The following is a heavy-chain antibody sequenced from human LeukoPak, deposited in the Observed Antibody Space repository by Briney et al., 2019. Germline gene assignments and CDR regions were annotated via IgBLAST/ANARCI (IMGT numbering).Heavy chain of an antibody. CDR1: GSTLTELS. D-gene: IGHD3-22*01. J-gene: IGHJ4*02. V-gene: IGHV1-24*01. Sequence: ASVKLSFNVSGSTLTELSMHWVRQAPGEGLGRVGGFDHEDGKTSYAQKFQGRVTMTEDTSTDIAYMELSSLRSEDTAVYYCATTSAYDSSGYDTWGQGTLVTVSS. CDR3: ATTSAYDSSGYDT. CDR2: FDHEDGKT.